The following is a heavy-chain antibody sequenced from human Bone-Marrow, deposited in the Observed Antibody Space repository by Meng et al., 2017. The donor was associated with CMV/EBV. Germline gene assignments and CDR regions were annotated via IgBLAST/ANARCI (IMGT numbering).Heavy chain of an antibody. J-gene: IGHJ6*02. V-gene: IGHV1-18*04. Sequence: ASVKVSCKASTYTFTGHGISGVRQAPGQGLEWIGWISTNNGNTKYAQKFQGRVTMTTDTSTSTGYIELTSLRSDDTAVYYCARDRFLWGMYVWGQGTTVTVSS. CDR1: TYTFTGHG. D-gene: IGHD3-3*01. CDR3: ARDRFLWGMYV. CDR2: ISTNNGNT.